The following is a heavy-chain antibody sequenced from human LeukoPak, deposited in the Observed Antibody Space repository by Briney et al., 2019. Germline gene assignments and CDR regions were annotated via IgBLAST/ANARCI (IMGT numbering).Heavy chain of an antibody. D-gene: IGHD3-22*01. CDR1: GGSISSYY. CDR2: IYTSGST. CDR3: ASSADSSGYYY. J-gene: IGHJ4*02. V-gene: IGHV4-4*09. Sequence: SETLSLTCTVSGGSISSYYWSWIRQPPGKGLEWIGYIYTSGSTNYNPSLKSRVTISVDTSKNQFSLKLSSVTAADTAVYYCASSADSSGYYYWGQGTLATVSS.